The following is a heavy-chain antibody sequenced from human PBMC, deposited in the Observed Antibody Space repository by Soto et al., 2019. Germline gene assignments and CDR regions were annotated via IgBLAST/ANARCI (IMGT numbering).Heavy chain of an antibody. Sequence: ASVKVSCKASGYTFTSYDINWVRQATGQGLEWMGWMNPNSGNIGYAQKFQGRVTMTRNTSISTAYMELSSLRSEDTAVYYCVRWGTVDTAILRYYYYGMDVWGQGTTVTVSS. V-gene: IGHV1-8*01. D-gene: IGHD5-18*01. CDR1: GYTFTSYD. J-gene: IGHJ6*02. CDR2: MNPNSGNI. CDR3: VRWGTVDTAILRYYYYGMDV.